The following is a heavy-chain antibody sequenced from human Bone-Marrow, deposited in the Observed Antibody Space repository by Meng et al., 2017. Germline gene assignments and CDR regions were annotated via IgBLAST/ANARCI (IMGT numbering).Heavy chain of an antibody. CDR2: IYHSGTT. D-gene: IGHD3-10*01. Sequence: QLLLQESVSGLVKPSQTLSLTCAVSGGSFSSGGYSWSWIRQPPGKGLEWIGYIYHSGTTYYNPTLKSRVTISVDRSKNQFSLKLTSVTAAATAVYYCARDLPYASGAGGFDPWGQGTLVTVSS. CDR3: ARDLPYASGAGGFDP. J-gene: IGHJ5*02. CDR1: GGSFSSGGYS. V-gene: IGHV4-30-2*01.